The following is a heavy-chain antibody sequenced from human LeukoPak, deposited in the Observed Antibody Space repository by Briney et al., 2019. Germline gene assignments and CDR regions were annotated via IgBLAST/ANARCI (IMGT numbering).Heavy chain of an antibody. CDR2: ISGSGGST. V-gene: IGHV3-23*01. D-gene: IGHD3-10*01. CDR1: GFTFSGYA. J-gene: IGHJ4*02. CDR3: AKPITMVRGVIFSFDY. Sequence: GGSLRLSCAASGFTFSGYAMSWVRQAPGKGLEWVSAISGSGGSTYYADSVKGRFTISRDNSKNTLYLQMNSLRAEDTAVYYCAKPITMVRGVIFSFDYWGQGTLVTVSS.